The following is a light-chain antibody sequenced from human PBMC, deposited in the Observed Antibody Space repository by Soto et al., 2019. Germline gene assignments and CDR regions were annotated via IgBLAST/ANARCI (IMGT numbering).Light chain of an antibody. Sequence: EIVLTQSPGTLSLSPGERATLSCRASQSVSSSIYLAWYQQKPGQAPRLLIYGASSRDTGIPDRFSGSGSGTDFTLTISRLDPEDFAVYYCHQYGSSPSYTFGQGTKLEIK. V-gene: IGKV3-20*01. J-gene: IGKJ2*01. CDR1: QSVSSSIY. CDR3: HQYGSSPSYT. CDR2: GAS.